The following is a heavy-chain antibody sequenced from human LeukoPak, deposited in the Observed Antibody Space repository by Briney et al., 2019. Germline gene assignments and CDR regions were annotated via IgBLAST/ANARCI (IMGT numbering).Heavy chain of an antibody. CDR1: GGSISSSSYY. V-gene: IGHV4-39*01. CDR2: IYYSGST. CDR3: ARHYGDTYPSLVYYFDC. Sequence: SETLSLTCTVSGGSISSSSYYWGWIRQPPGKGLEWIGSIYYSGSTYYNPSLKSRVTISVDTSKNQFSLKLSSVTAADTAVYYCARHYGDTYPSLVYYFDCWGQGTLVTVSS. J-gene: IGHJ4*02. D-gene: IGHD4-17*01.